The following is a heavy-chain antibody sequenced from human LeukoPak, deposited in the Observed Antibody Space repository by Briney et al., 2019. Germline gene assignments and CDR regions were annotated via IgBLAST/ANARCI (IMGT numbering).Heavy chain of an antibody. CDR3: AKGTPQYYDSSGYYSDYFDY. V-gene: IGHV3-23*01. CDR1: GFTFSSYA. CDR2: ISGSGGST. Sequence: GGSLRLSCAASGFTFSSYAMSWVRQAPGKGLEWVSAISGSGGSTYYADSVKGRLTISRDNSKNTLYLQMNSLRAEDTAVYYCAKGTPQYYDSSGYYSDYFDYWGQGTLVTVSS. J-gene: IGHJ4*02. D-gene: IGHD3-22*01.